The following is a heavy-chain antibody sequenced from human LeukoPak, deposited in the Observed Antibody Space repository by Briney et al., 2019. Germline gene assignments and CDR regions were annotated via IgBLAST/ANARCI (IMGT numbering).Heavy chain of an antibody. CDR2: IYPGDSDT. D-gene: IGHD3-9*01. J-gene: IGHJ4*02. CDR3: ARGHFDWSFFDY. V-gene: IGHV5-51*01. CDR1: GYTFTSYW. Sequence: GESLKISCKGSGYTFTSYWIGWVRQTPGKGLEWMGIIYPGDSDTRYSPSFQGQVTISADKSISTAYLQWSSLKASDTAMYYCARGHFDWSFFDYWGREPWSPSPQ.